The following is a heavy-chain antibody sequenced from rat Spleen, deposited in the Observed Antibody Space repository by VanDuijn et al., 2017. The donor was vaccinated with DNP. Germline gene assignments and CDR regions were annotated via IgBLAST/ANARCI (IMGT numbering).Heavy chain of an antibody. CDR1: GFSLTSYD. D-gene: IGHD1-12*02. CDR3: ASPITMMGYWYFDF. V-gene: IGHV2-27*01. Sequence: QVQLKESGPGLVQPSQTLSLTCTVSGFSLTSYDVHWVRQPPGKGLEWMGRIQNGGNTDYNSALQSRLSISRDTSKSKVFLKMNSVQTEDTAMYFCASPITMMGYWYFDFWGPGTMVTVSS. CDR2: IQNGGNT. J-gene: IGHJ1*01.